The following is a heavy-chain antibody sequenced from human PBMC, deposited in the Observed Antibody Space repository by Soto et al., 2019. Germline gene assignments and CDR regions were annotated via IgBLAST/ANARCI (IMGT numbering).Heavy chain of an antibody. CDR3: ARGTGTTDWFDP. CDR2: IYPGDSDT. D-gene: IGHD1-7*01. Sequence: PGESLKISCEGSGYSVTSYWIGWVRQMPGKGLEWMGIIYPGDSDTRYSPSFQGQVTISADKSISTAYLQLNSVTPEDTAVYYCARGTGTTDWFDPWGQGTLVTVSS. V-gene: IGHV5-51*01. J-gene: IGHJ5*02. CDR1: GYSVTSYW.